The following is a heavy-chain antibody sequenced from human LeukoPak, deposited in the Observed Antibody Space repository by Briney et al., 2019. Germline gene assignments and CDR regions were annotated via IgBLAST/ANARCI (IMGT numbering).Heavy chain of an antibody. J-gene: IGHJ4*01. CDR1: GFSLSSSAGG. V-gene: IGHV2-5*01. CDR2: IYWNDDK. CDR3: AHIRGGGNSGLFDY. D-gene: IGHD3-16*01. Sequence: SGPTLVKPTQTLTLTCTFSGFSLSSSAGGVGWIRQPPGKALEWLTLIYWNDDKRYSPSLKSRPTITKDTSRNQVVLTMTNMDPVDTATYYCAHIRGGGNSGLFDYWGQGTLVTVSS.